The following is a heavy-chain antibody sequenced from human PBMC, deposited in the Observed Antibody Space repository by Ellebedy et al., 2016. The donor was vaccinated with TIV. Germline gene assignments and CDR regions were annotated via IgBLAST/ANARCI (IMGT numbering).Heavy chain of an antibody. CDR2: ISVGSTNI. CDR1: GFTFSTYG. D-gene: IGHD6-13*01. V-gene: IGHV3-21*04. J-gene: IGHJ4*02. Sequence: GGSLRLSXAASGFTFSTYGMHWVRQAPGKGLEWVSYISVGSTNIYYAESVKGRFTVSRDNAKNSQYLQMTSLRVDDTAVYYCARGWMGIAAPMTDYWGQGVLVTVSS. CDR3: ARGWMGIAAPMTDY.